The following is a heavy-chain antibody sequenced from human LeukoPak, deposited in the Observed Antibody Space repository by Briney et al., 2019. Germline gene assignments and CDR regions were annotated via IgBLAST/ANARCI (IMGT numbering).Heavy chain of an antibody. D-gene: IGHD3-10*01. Sequence: PGGSLRLSCAASEFPFSDYYMSWIRQAPGKGLEWVSYISSSSSYTNYADSVKGRFTISRDNAKNSLYLQMNSLRAEDTAVYYCARPSLLWFGELPYFDYRGQGTLVTVSS. V-gene: IGHV3-11*06. CDR3: ARPSLLWFGELPYFDY. CDR2: ISSSSSYT. J-gene: IGHJ4*02. CDR1: EFPFSDYY.